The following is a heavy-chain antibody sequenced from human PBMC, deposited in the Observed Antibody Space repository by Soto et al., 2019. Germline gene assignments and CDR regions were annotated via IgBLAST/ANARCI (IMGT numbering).Heavy chain of an antibody. D-gene: IGHD6-6*01. Sequence: SETLSLTCAVSGYSIRSGYFWGWIRQPPGKGLEWIGSMYHSGITYYNLSLKSRVTISVDTSKNQLSLKLSSATAADTAVYYCARSMYSTSAQLYYGMDVWGQGTTVTSP. CDR1: GYSIRSGYF. CDR3: ARSMYSTSAQLYYGMDV. V-gene: IGHV4-38-2*01. J-gene: IGHJ6*02. CDR2: MYHSGIT.